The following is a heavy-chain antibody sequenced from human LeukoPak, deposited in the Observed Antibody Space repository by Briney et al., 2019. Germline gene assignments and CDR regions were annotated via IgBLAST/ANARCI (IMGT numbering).Heavy chain of an antibody. V-gene: IGHV4-39*01. CDR1: DCSIRSSDYY. J-gene: IGHJ4*02. D-gene: IGHD1-26*01. Sequence: TTSDPLYLTCTLSDCSIRSSDYYWAWVLQPPGKGLAWIATIYYSGSTYYNPSPKSRVSITVDTSKTQYSLKLSSVSAADTAVYCYARRDASYSRRLYYFDYWGQGTLVTVSS. CDR3: ARRDASYSRRLYYFDY. CDR2: IYYSGST.